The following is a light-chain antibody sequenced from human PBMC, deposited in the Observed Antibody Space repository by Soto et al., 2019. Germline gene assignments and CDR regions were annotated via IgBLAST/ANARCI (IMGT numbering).Light chain of an antibody. Sequence: EIVLTQSPATLSLSPGERATLSCWASQSVNRYLVWYQQKPGQAPRLLMYDASKRATGIPARFSGSGSGTDFTLTTSSLEPEDFEVYYCQQRDIWPWTLGQGTKVDI. CDR1: QSVNRY. CDR3: QQRDIWPWT. V-gene: IGKV3-11*01. J-gene: IGKJ1*01. CDR2: DAS.